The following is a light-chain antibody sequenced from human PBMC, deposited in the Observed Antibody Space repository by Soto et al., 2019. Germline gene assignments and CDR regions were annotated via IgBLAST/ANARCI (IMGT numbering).Light chain of an antibody. CDR2: DVS. CDR1: SSDVGAYDY. V-gene: IGLV2-14*03. CDR3: SSYTSSSTLV. Sequence: QSALPQPASVSGSPVQSITVSCTGTSSDVGAYDYVSWYQHHPGKAPKLMIYDVSYRPSGVSNRFSGSKSGNTASLTISGLQAEDEAEYYCSSYTSSSTLVFGTGTKITVL. J-gene: IGLJ1*01.